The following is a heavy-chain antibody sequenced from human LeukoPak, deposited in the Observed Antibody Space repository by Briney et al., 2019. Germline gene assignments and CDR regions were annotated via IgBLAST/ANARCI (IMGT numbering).Heavy chain of an antibody. CDR1: GFTFSSYA. Sequence: PGGSLRLSCAASGFTFSSYAMSWVRQAPGKGLEWVSGISLDGATTYYAGSVEGRFTISRDNSKNTLYLQMNSLRAEDTAVYYCAKGPLYDFWGQGTLVTVSS. CDR3: AKGPLYDF. CDR2: ISLDGATT. J-gene: IGHJ4*02. V-gene: IGHV3-23*01.